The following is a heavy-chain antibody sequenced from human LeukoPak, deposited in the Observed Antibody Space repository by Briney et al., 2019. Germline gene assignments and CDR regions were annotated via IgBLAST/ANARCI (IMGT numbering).Heavy chain of an antibody. CDR1: GYIFSSYW. CDR2: IYPGATDT. J-gene: IGHJ3*02. CDR3: ARSYGDYDAFNI. D-gene: IGHD4-17*01. V-gene: IGHV5-51*01. Sequence: GSSLNISNTCCGYIFSSYWIGWGRQMPEKRLEWIGIIYPGATDTKYSPSFQGQVTISADKSISTAYLQWSSLKASDTAMYYCARSYGDYDAFNIWGQGTMVTVSS.